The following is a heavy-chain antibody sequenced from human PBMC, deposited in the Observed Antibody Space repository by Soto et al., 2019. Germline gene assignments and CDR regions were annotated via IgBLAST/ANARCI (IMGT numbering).Heavy chain of an antibody. V-gene: IGHV1-69*13. Sequence: SVKVSCKASGGTFSSYAISWVRQAPGQGLEWMGGIIPIFGTANYAQKFQGRVTITADESTSTAYMELSSLRSEDTAVYYCARALNPSSSFPRPLYYYYYYSMDVWGQGTTVTVSS. CDR1: GGTFSSYA. CDR2: IIPIFGTA. D-gene: IGHD6-6*01. CDR3: ARALNPSSSFPRPLYYYYYYSMDV. J-gene: IGHJ6*02.